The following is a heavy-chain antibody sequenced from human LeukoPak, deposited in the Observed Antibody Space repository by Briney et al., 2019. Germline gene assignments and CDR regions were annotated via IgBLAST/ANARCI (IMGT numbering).Heavy chain of an antibody. D-gene: IGHD6-19*01. J-gene: IGHJ4*02. V-gene: IGHV3-11*04. CDR1: GFSFSDYY. CDR2: ISRSGSTV. Sequence: SGGSLRLSCTASGFSFSDYYMSWIRQAPGKGLEWISDISRSGSTVYYADSVKGRFTISRDNAKKSLYLQMNSLRAEDTAVYYCAKSFSVAVAGDWGQGTLVTVSS. CDR3: AKSFSVAVAGD.